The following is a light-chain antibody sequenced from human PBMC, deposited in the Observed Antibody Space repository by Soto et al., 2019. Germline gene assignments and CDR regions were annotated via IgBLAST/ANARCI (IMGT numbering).Light chain of an antibody. V-gene: IGKV3-20*01. CDR3: EYYGTSIT. CDR2: XXX. J-gene: IGKJ4*01. CDR1: QSISNNH. Sequence: EIVLTQSPGTLSLSPGERVTLSCRASQSISNNHLAWYQQKPGQAPRLLIHXXXXXXXXXXXXXSGSGSGTDFTLTFSRLAPEDFAVYYCEYYGTSITFGGGTKVDIK.